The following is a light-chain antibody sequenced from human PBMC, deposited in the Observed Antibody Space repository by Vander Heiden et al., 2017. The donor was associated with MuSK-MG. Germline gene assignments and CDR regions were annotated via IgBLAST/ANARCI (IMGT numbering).Light chain of an antibody. CDR3: HQLYGYPRT. CDR2: AAS. CDR1: QGISSY. J-gene: IGKJ4*01. Sequence: DIQLTQSPSFLSASVGDRVTITCRASQGISSYLAWYQQKPGKAPKLLIYAASTFLSAVPSTFSGSGSAREFTLTIISLLPEDFTTSYCHQLYGYPRTFGGGTKLEIK. V-gene: IGKV1-9*01.